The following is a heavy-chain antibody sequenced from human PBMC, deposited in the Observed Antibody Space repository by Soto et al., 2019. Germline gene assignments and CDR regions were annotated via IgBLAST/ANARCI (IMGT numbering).Heavy chain of an antibody. V-gene: IGHV3-23*01. CDR1: GFNFRPYA. CDR3: ATPIETADYHYYGLDV. CDR2: ISASGDST. D-gene: IGHD2-21*02. J-gene: IGHJ6*02. Sequence: EVQLLESGGGLVQPGGSLRLSCAASGFNFRPYAMNWVRQAPGKGLEWVSTISASGDSTFYADSVKGRFTLSRDNFRNMLYLQMSSLRPDDTAVYYCATPIETADYHYYGLDVWGQGTTVTVSS.